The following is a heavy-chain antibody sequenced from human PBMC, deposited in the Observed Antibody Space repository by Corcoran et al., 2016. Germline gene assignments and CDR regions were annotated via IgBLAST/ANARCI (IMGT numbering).Heavy chain of an antibody. J-gene: IGHJ6*02. CDR3: ARDIVVITTSPELYYYYYGMDV. D-gene: IGHD3-22*01. CDR2: ISAYNGNT. V-gene: IGHV1-18*01. CDR1: GYTFTSYG. Sequence: QVQLVQSGAEVKKPGASVKVSCKASGYTFTSYGISWVRQAPGQGLEGMGWISAYNGNTNYAQKLQGRVTMTTDTSTSTAYMELRSLRSDDTAVYYCARDIVVITTSPELYYYYYGMDVWGQGTTVTVSS.